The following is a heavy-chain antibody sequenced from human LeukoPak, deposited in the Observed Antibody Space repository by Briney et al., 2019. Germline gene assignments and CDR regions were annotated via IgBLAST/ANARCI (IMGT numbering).Heavy chain of an antibody. Sequence: SETLSLTCTVSGGSISSGGYYWSWIRQHPGKGLEWIGYIYYSGSTYYNPSLKSRVTISVDTSKNQFSLKLSSVTAADTAVYYCARGSQGYDILTGYNNWFDPWGQGTLVTVSS. D-gene: IGHD3-9*01. CDR3: ARGSQGYDILTGYNNWFDP. V-gene: IGHV4-31*03. CDR2: IYYSGST. J-gene: IGHJ5*02. CDR1: GGSISSGGYY.